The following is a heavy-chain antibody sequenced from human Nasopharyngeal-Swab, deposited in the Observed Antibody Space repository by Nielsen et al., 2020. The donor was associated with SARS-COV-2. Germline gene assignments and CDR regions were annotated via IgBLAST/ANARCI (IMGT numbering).Heavy chain of an antibody. D-gene: IGHD3-22*01. CDR2: ISYDGNTE. CDR3: ARRGLSSGYCPFDV. Sequence: GESLKISCAASGFTLTNYGMHWVRQAPGKGLEWAAAISYDGNTEYYADSAKGRFTISRDSAKNALYLEMNSLRAEDTAVYYCARRGLSSGYCPFDVWGQGTVVTVSS. J-gene: IGHJ3*01. CDR1: GFTLTNYG. V-gene: IGHV3-30*03.